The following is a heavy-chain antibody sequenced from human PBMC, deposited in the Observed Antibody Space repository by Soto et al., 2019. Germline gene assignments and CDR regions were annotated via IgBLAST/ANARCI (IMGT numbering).Heavy chain of an antibody. D-gene: IGHD6-13*01. CDR2: IYYSGTT. CDR3: ARDKGSATGFFDY. Sequence: SETLSLTCTVSGASISSGGYYWNWIRQHPGKGLEWIGNIYYSGTTYYNQSLESRVTISVDTSKNHFFLKLSSVTAADTAVYYCARDKGSATGFFDYWGQGSAVTVSS. CDR1: GASISSGGYY. J-gene: IGHJ4*02. V-gene: IGHV4-31*03.